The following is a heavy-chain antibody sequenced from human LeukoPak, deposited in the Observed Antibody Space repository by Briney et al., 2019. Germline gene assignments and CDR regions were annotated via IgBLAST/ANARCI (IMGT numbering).Heavy chain of an antibody. Sequence: GRSLRLSCAASGFTFSSYAMSWVRQAPGKGLERVSAISGSGGSTYYADSVKGRFTISRDNSKNTLYLQMNSLRAEDTAVYYCAKGIAAAGTIQLYYFDYWGQGTLVTVSS. J-gene: IGHJ4*02. D-gene: IGHD6-13*01. V-gene: IGHV3-23*01. CDR1: GFTFSSYA. CDR2: ISGSGGST. CDR3: AKGIAAAGTIQLYYFDY.